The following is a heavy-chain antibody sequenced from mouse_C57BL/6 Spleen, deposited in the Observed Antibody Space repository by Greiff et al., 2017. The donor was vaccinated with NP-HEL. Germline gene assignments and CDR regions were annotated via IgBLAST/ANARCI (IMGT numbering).Heavy chain of an antibody. CDR3: ATVVAHYYAMDY. CDR1: GYTFTSYW. J-gene: IGHJ4*01. Sequence: QVQLQQPGAELVKPGASVKMSCKASGYTFTSYWITWVKQRPGQGLEWIGDIYPGSGSTNYNEKFKSKATLTVDTSSSTAYMQLGSLTSEDSAVYYCATVVAHYYAMDYWGQGTSVTVSS. V-gene: IGHV1-55*01. D-gene: IGHD1-1*01. CDR2: IYPGSGST.